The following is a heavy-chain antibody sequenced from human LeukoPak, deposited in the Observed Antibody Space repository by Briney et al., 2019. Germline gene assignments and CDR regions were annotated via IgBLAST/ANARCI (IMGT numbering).Heavy chain of an antibody. CDR2: IYYSGRT. CDR1: CDSISGYY. D-gene: IGHD6-19*01. J-gene: IGHJ4*02. CDR3: ARGIAVAGNHFDY. Sequence: SETLSLTYSVSCDSISGYYWSWIRQPRGRGQGLIGYIYYSGRTNYNPSLKSRVTLSIDTSKKQFSLKLSSVTAADAAVYYCARGIAVAGNHFDYWGQGTLVTVSS. V-gene: IGHV4-59*13.